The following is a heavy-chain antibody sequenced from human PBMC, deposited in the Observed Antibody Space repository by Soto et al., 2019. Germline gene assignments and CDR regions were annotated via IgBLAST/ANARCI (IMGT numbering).Heavy chain of an antibody. CDR1: GVSIDSGYW. CDR2: INHSGST. Sequence: PSETLSLTSSVSGVSIDSGYWWGWVRQPPGTGLEWIGEINHSGSTNYNPSLKSRVTISVDTSKNQFSLKLTSVTAADTAVYYCARASGSDFDYWGQGTLVTVSS. J-gene: IGHJ4*02. V-gene: IGHV4-4*02. CDR3: ARASGSDFDY. D-gene: IGHD5-12*01.